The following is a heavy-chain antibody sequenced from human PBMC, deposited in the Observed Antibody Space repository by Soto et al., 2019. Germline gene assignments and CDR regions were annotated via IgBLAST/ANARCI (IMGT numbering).Heavy chain of an antibody. D-gene: IGHD6-19*01. CDR2: ISHDDDKK. CDR1: GFPCRSYG. CDR3: AGGWYYFDY. Sequence: QVQLVESGGGVVQPGRSLTLSCAASGFPCRSYGMHWVRQAPGKGLEWVSVISHDDDKKYYADSVKGRFTISRDNSKNTLYLQMNSLRPEDTAVYYCAGGWYYFDYRGQGTQVIVSS. V-gene: IGHV3-30*03. J-gene: IGHJ4*02.